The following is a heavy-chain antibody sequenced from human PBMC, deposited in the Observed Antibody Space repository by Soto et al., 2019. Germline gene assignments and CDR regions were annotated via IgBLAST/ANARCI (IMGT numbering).Heavy chain of an antibody. D-gene: IGHD6-13*01. CDR2: ISGSGGST. CDR3: AKGLRISAAGPYYSYGMDV. CDR1: GFTFSSYA. Sequence: GGSLRLSCAASGFTFSSYAMSWVRQAPGKGLEWVSAISGSGGSTYYADSVKGRFTISRDNSKNTLYLQMNSLRAGDTAVYYCAKGLRISAAGPYYSYGMDVWGQGTTVTVS. J-gene: IGHJ6*02. V-gene: IGHV3-23*01.